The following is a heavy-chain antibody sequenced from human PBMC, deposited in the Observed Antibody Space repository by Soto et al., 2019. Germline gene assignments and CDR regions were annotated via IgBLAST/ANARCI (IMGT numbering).Heavy chain of an antibody. CDR3: AKDGAWELLPAYGMDV. J-gene: IGHJ6*01. Sequence: GGSLRLSCAASGFSFSSFGMHWVRQAPGKGLEWVAGLSFDGITKHYADSVKGRFTISRDNSKNTMYLQMNSLRPEDTSIYYCAKDGAWELLPAYGMDVWGPGTTGTVSS. D-gene: IGHD1-26*01. CDR2: LSFDGITK. CDR1: GFSFSSFG. V-gene: IGHV3-30*18.